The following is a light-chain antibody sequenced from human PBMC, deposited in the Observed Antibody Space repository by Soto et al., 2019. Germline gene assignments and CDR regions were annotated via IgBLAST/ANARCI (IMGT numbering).Light chain of an antibody. V-gene: IGKV1-5*03. CDR2: KAS. CDR3: QPSTSYWT. CDR1: QSISSW. Sequence: DIQMTQSPSTLSASVGARVTITCRASQSISSWLAWYQQKPGKAPKLLIYKASSLESGVPSRFSGSGTGKEFTLPLSSLQTADVASYYCQPSTSYWTFGEGTKVEIK. J-gene: IGKJ1*01.